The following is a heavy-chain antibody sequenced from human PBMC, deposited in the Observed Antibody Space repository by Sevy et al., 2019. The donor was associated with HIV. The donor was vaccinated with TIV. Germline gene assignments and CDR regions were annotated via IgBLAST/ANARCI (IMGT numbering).Heavy chain of an antibody. CDR1: GFAFSSYS. Sequence: GGSLRLSCAASGFAFSSYSMNWVSQAPGKGLEWVSSISSSSSYIYYADSVKGRFTISRDNAQNSLYLQMNSLRAEDTAVYYCARGEKETIEGYFDYWGQRTLVTVSS. D-gene: IGHD3-16*01. V-gene: IGHV3-21*01. J-gene: IGHJ4*02. CDR2: ISSSSSYI. CDR3: ARGEKETIEGYFDY.